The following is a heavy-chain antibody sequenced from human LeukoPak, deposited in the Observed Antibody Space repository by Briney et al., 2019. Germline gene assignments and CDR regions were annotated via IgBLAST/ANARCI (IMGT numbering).Heavy chain of an antibody. D-gene: IGHD5-12*01. CDR2: ISDSGSST. CDR3: AKNGGYDFLPFFDN. V-gene: IGHV3-23*01. CDR1: GFTFSSYA. Sequence: GGSLRLSCAASGFTFSSYAMSWVRQAPGKGPEWVSTISDSGSSTYKADSVKGRFTMSRDNGKNTLRLQMDSLTAEDTAVYYCAKNGGYDFLPFFDNWGRGTQVTVSS. J-gene: IGHJ4*02.